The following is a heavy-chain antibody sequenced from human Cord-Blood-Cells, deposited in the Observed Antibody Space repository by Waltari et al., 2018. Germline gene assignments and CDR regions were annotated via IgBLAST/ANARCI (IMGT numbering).Heavy chain of an antibody. CDR1: GGTFSSYA. CDR2: SIPILGKA. D-gene: IGHD2-15*01. CDR3: AREDCSGGSCYYFDY. J-gene: IGHJ4*02. Sequence: QVQLVQSGAEVKKPGSSVKVSCKASGGTFSSYAISWVRQAPGQGLEWMGGSIPILGKANYAQKFQGRVTITADESTSTAYMELSSLRSEDTAVYYCAREDCSGGSCYYFDYWGQGTLVTVSS. V-gene: IGHV1-69*11.